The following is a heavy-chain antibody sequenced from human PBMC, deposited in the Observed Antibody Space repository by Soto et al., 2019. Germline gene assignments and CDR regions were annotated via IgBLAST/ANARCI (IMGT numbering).Heavy chain of an antibody. CDR2: INSDESIT. CDR1: GFTFNSYW. D-gene: IGHD6-6*01. CDR3: ARDFGPTIAARVPFDY. V-gene: IGHV3-74*01. Sequence: GGSLRLSCAASGFTFNSYWMHWVRQAPGKGLVWVSRINSDESITDYADSVKGRFTISRDNAKNMLYLQMNSLRAEDTAVYYCARDFGPTIAARVPFDYWGQGLLVPVSS. J-gene: IGHJ4*02.